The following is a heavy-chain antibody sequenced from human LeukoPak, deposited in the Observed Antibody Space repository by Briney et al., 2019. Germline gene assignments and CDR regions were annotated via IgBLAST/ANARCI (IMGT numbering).Heavy chain of an antibody. CDR1: GDSISSYY. D-gene: IGHD4-23*01. CDR3: ARGAGDGGTVDY. Sequence: SETLSLTCTVSGDSISSYYWSWIRQPAGKGLEWIGRIYTSGSTNYNPSLKSRVTISVDTSKNQFSLKLSSVTAADTAVYYCARGAGDGGTVDYWGQGTLVTVSS. V-gene: IGHV4-4*07. CDR2: IYTSGST. J-gene: IGHJ4*02.